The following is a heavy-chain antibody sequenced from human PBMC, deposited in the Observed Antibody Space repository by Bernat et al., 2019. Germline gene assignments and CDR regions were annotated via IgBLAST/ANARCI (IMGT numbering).Heavy chain of an antibody. Sequence: EVKVVESGGGLVQPGGSLRLSCEASGFSLSSYLMHWVRQAPGEWLVWVSRITSDGTNKIYADSVKGRFTISRDNAKNTLYLQMNSLRAEDTAVYYCSRTAFVFDDVFDIWGQGTKVTVSS. CDR3: SRTAFVFDDVFDI. CDR1: GFSLSSYL. V-gene: IGHV3-74*01. D-gene: IGHD3-16*01. CDR2: ITSDGTNK. J-gene: IGHJ3*02.